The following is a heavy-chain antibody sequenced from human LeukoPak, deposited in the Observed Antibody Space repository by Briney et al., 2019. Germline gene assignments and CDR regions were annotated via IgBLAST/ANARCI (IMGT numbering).Heavy chain of an antibody. CDR3: ARDEDTAMVN. CDR2: IYYSGST. D-gene: IGHD5-18*01. Sequence: SETLSLTCTVSGGSISSYYWSWIRQPPGKGLEWIGYIYYSGSTNYNPSLKSRVTISVDTSKNQFSLKLSSVTAADTAVYYCARDEDTAMVNWGQGTLVTVSS. CDR1: GGSISSYY. J-gene: IGHJ4*02. V-gene: IGHV4-59*01.